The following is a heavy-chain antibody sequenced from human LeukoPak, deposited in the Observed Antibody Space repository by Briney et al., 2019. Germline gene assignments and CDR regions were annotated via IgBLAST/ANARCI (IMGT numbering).Heavy chain of an antibody. V-gene: IGHV1-46*01. CDR3: ARALTMLRGLIMDY. CDR2: INPSGGST. D-gene: IGHD3-10*01. CDR1: GYTFTDYY. Sequence: ASVKVSCKASGYTFTDYYIHWVRQAPGQGLEWMGIINPSGGSTVYAQKFQGRVTMTRDTSTSTVYMDLSSPRSEDTAVYYCARALTMLRGLIMDYWGQGTLVTVSS. J-gene: IGHJ4*02.